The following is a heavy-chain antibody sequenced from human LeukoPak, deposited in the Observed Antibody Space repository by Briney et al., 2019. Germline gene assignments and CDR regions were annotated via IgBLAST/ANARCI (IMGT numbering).Heavy chain of an antibody. CDR3: AKEGGGQQLATGFFDY. CDR2: ISGSGGST. J-gene: IGHJ4*02. D-gene: IGHD6-13*01. V-gene: IGHV3-23*01. Sequence: TGGSLRLSCAASGFTFSSYAMSWVRQAPGKGLEWVSGISGSGGSTYYADSVKGRFTISRDNSKNTLYLQMNSLRAEDTAVYYCAKEGGGQQLATGFFDYWGQGTLVTVSS. CDR1: GFTFSSYA.